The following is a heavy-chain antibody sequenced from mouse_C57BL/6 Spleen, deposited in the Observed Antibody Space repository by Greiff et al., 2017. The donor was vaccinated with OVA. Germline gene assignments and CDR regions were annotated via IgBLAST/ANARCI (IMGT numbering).Heavy chain of an antibody. V-gene: IGHV5-4*03. D-gene: IGHD1-1*01. CDR3: ARGRDSYGSSYDY. Sequence: EVNVVESGGGLVKPGGSLKLSCAASGFTFSSYAMSWVRQTPEKRLEWVATISDGGSYTYYPDNVKGRFTISRDNAKNNLYLQMSHLKSEDTAMYYCARGRDSYGSSYDYWGQGTTLTVSS. CDR1: GFTFSSYA. CDR2: ISDGGSYT. J-gene: IGHJ2*01.